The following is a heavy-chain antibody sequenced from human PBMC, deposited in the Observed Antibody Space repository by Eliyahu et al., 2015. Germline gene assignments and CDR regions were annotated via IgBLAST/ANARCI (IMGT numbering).Heavy chain of an antibody. V-gene: IGHV1-8*01. CDR2: MNPNSGNT. D-gene: IGHD3-10*01. CDR3: ARVTYYYGSGSYYWNYYYGMDV. CDR1: GYTFTSXD. J-gene: IGHJ6*04. Sequence: QVQLVQSGAEVKKPGASVKVSCKASGYTFTSXDINWVRQATGQGLEWMGWMNPNSGNTGYAQKFQGRVTXTRNTSISTAYMELSSLRSEDTAVYYCARVTYYYGSGSYYWNYYYGMDVWGKGTTVTVSS.